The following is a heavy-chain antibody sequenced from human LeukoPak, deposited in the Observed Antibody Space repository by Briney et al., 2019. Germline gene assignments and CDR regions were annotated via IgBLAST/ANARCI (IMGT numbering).Heavy chain of an antibody. CDR3: AKEPTSSGWYAFFDS. J-gene: IGHJ4*02. Sequence: PGGSLRLSCAASGFTFSSYAMSWGRHAPGKGLEWVSAISGSGGSTYYADSAKGRFTISRDNSKNTLYLQMNSLRAEDTAVYYCAKEPTSSGWYAFFDSWGQGTLVTVSS. CDR1: GFTFSSYA. CDR2: ISGSGGST. D-gene: IGHD6-19*01. V-gene: IGHV3-23*01.